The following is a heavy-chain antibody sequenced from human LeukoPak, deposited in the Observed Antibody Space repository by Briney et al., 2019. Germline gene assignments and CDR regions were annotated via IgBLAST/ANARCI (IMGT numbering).Heavy chain of an antibody. J-gene: IGHJ4*02. V-gene: IGHV4-30-4*01. D-gene: IGHD3-16*02. Sequence: PSQTLSLTCTVSGGSISSGDYYWSWIRQPPGKGLEWIGYIYYSGSTYYNPSLKNRVTISVDTSKNQFSLKLSSVTAADTAVYYCARVGVSRLGELSYSYYFDYWGQGTLVTVSS. CDR2: IYYSGST. CDR3: ARVGVSRLGELSYSYYFDY. CDR1: GGSISSGDYY.